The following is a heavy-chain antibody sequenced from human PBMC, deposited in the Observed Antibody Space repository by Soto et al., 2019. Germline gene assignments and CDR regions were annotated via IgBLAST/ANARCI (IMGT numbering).Heavy chain of an antibody. J-gene: IGHJ4*02. CDR1: GFTFSSYG. Sequence: QVQLVESGGGVVQPGRSLRLSCAASGFTFSSYGMHWVRQAPGKGLEWVAVISYDGSNKYYADSVKGRFTISRDNSKNTLYLQMNSMRADDTAVYYCAKDVDIVVEVAADSFFFDYWGQGTLVTVSS. V-gene: IGHV3-30*18. CDR2: ISYDGSNK. D-gene: IGHD2-15*01. CDR3: AKDVDIVVEVAADSFFFDY.